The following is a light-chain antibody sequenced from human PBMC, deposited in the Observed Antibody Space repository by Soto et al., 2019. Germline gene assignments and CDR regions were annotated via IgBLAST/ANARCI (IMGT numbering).Light chain of an antibody. Sequence: EIVMTQAPGTLSVSPGEGATLSCRASQSVSSNLAWYQQKPGQAPRLLISDASTRATGIPARFSGSGSGTEFTLTVSSLQSEDFAVYYCQQYIKWPITLGQGTRLEI. CDR1: QSVSSN. CDR3: QQYIKWPIT. J-gene: IGKJ5*01. CDR2: DAS. V-gene: IGKV3-15*01.